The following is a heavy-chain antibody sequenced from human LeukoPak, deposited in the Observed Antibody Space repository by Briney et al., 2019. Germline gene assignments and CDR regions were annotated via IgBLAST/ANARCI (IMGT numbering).Heavy chain of an antibody. V-gene: IGHV1-18*01. CDR2: ISGYNGNT. CDR1: GYIFATYG. D-gene: IGHD6-19*01. Sequence: ASVKVSCKASGYIFATYGISWVRQAPGQGLEWMGCISGYNGNTNYAQKLQGRVTMTTDTSTSTAYMELRSLRSDDTAVYYCARRRSEEFDFDCWGQGTLVTVSS. CDR3: ARRRSEEFDFDC. J-gene: IGHJ4*02.